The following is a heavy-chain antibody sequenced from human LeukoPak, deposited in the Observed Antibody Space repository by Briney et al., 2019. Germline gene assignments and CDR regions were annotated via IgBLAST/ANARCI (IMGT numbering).Heavy chain of an antibody. CDR1: GFTFSTYS. J-gene: IGHJ4*02. Sequence: GGSLRLSCAASGFTFSTYSMNWVRQAPGMGLEWVSSISGSSIYIYYADSVKGRFTISRDNAKNSLYLQMNSLRAEDTAVYYCARDPPYSDSSGYYYDYWGQGTLVTVSS. CDR3: ARDPPYSDSSGYYYDY. CDR2: ISGSSIYI. V-gene: IGHV3-21*01. D-gene: IGHD3-22*01.